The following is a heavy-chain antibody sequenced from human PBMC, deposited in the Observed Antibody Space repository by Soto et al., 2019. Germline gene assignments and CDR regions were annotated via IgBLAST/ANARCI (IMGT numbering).Heavy chain of an antibody. V-gene: IGHV3-30*18. CDR3: AKDTINIAAAGPYYYYYMDV. CDR2: ISYDGSNK. Sequence: QSGGSLRLSCAASGFTFSSYGMHWVRQAPGKGLEWVAVISYDGSNKYYADSVKGRFTISRDNSKNTLYLQMNSLRAEDTAVYYCAKDTINIAAAGPYYYYYMDVWGKGTTVTVSS. J-gene: IGHJ6*03. D-gene: IGHD6-13*01. CDR1: GFTFSSYG.